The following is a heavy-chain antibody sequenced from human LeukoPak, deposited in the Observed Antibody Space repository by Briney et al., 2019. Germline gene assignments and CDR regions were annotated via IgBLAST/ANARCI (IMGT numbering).Heavy chain of an antibody. V-gene: IGHV1-2*02. J-gene: IGHJ4*02. D-gene: IGHD3-10*01. CDR3: APAYGSLTPGTPKY. CDR1: GYSFTGHY. Sequence: ASVRVSCKSSGYSFTGHYMHWVRQAPGQGLEWMGWINPNSGDTNHAQKFQGRVTMTTDTSISTAYMELSSLRSDDTAVYYCAPAYGSLTPGTPKYWGQGTLVTVSS. CDR2: INPNSGDT.